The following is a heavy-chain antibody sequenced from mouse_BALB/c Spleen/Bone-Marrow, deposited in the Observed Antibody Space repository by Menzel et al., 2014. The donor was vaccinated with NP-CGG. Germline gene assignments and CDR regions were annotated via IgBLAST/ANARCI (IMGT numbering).Heavy chain of an antibody. D-gene: IGHD2-1*01. CDR1: GYTFTSYV. V-gene: IGHV1-14*01. CDR2: INPNNDGS. Sequence: EVKLQESGPELVKPGASAKMSCKASGYTFTSYVMHWVKQKPGQGLEWVGYINPNNDGSKYNEKFKGKATLTSDKSSSTAYMELSSLTSEDSAVYYCARGKTYAMDYWGQGTSVTVSS. J-gene: IGHJ4*01. CDR3: ARGKTYAMDY.